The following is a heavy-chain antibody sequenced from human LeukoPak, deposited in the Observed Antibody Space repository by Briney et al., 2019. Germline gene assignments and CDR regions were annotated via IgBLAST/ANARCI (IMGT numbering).Heavy chain of an antibody. CDR2: IIPIFGTA. J-gene: IGHJ6*04. CDR3: ARDWGYCSSTSCCTQMDV. Sequence: ASVKVSCKASGGTFSSYAISWVRQAPGQGLEWMGGIIPIFGTANYAQKFQGRVTITADESTSTAYMELSSLRSEDTAVYYCARDWGYCSSTSCCTQMDVWGKGTTVTVSS. V-gene: IGHV1-69*13. D-gene: IGHD2-2*02. CDR1: GGTFSSYA.